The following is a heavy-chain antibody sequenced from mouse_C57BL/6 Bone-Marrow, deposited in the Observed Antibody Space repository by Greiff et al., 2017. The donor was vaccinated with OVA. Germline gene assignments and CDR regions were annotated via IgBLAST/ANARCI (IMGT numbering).Heavy chain of an antibody. J-gene: IGHJ4*01. Sequence: QVQLQQPGAELVKPGASVKMSCKASGYTFTSYWITWVKQRPGQGLEWIGDIYPGSGSTNYNEKFKSKATLTVDTSSSTAYMQLSSLTSEDSAVYYCARYSNYHFSYAMDYWGQGTSVTVSS. CDR1: GYTFTSYW. CDR3: ARYSNYHFSYAMDY. V-gene: IGHV1-55*01. D-gene: IGHD2-5*01. CDR2: IYPGSGST.